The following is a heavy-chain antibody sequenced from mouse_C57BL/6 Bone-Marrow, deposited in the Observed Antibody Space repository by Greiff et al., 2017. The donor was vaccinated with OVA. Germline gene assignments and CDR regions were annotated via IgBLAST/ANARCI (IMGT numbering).Heavy chain of an antibody. V-gene: IGHV5-17*01. J-gene: IGHJ2*01. CDR2: ISSGSSPI. D-gene: IGHD3-3*01. Sequence: EVMLVESGGGLVKPGGSLKLSCAASGFTFSDYGMHWVRQAPEKGLEWVAYISSGSSPIYYADTVKGRFTISRDNAKNTLFLQMTSLRSEDTAMYYCASGTRGVGFDYWGQGTTLTVSS. CDR3: ASGTRGVGFDY. CDR1: GFTFSDYG.